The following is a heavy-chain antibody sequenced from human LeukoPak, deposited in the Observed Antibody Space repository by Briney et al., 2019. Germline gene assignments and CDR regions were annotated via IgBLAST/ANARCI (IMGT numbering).Heavy chain of an antibody. J-gene: IGHJ4*02. D-gene: IGHD3-22*01. CDR3: AKPLYDSSGYPYYYFDY. CDR1: GFTFSSYA. Sequence: GGSLRLSCAASGFTFSSYAMSWVRQAPGKGLEWVSAISGSGGSTYYADSVKDRFTISRDNSKNTLYLQMNSLRAEDTAVYYCAKPLYDSSGYPYYYFDYWGQGTLVTVSS. V-gene: IGHV3-23*01. CDR2: ISGSGGST.